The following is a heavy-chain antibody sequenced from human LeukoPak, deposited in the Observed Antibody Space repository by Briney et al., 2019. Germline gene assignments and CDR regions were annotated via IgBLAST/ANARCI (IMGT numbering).Heavy chain of an antibody. CDR3: AREPHPVVRWKVNWFDP. CDR2: IKQDGSEK. Sequence: GGSLRLSCAASGFTFSSHWMSWVRQAPGKGLGWVANIKQDGSEKYYVNSVKGRFTISRDNAKNSLYLQMNSLRAEDTAVYYCAREPHPVVRWKVNWFDPWGQGTLVTVSS. J-gene: IGHJ5*02. CDR1: GFTFSSHW. V-gene: IGHV3-7*01. D-gene: IGHD3-22*01.